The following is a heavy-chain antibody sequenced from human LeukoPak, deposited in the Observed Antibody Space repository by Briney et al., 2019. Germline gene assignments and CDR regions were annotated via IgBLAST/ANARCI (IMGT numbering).Heavy chain of an antibody. CDR2: FDPEDGET. CDR3: ATGGAGITIFGVVGYYYYGMDV. J-gene: IGHJ6*02. D-gene: IGHD3-3*01. Sequence: ASVKVSCKVSGYTLTELSMHWVRQAPGKGLEWMGGFDPEDGETIYARKFQGRVTMTEDTSTDTAYMELSSLRSEDTAVYYCATGGAGITIFGVVGYYYYGMDVWGQGTTVTVSS. V-gene: IGHV1-24*01. CDR1: GYTLTELS.